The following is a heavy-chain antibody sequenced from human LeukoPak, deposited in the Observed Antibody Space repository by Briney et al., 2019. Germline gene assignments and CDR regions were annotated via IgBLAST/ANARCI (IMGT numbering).Heavy chain of an antibody. CDR3: ATGQGHGMDV. D-gene: IGHD1-14*01. CDR1: RFTFSSYW. CDR2: INSDGSST. V-gene: IGHV3-74*01. Sequence: GGSLRLSCAASRFTFSSYWMHWVRQAPGKGLVWVSRINSDGSSTSYADSVKGRFTISRDNAKNTLYLQMDSLRAEDTAVYYCATGQGHGMDVWGQGTTVTVPS. J-gene: IGHJ6*02.